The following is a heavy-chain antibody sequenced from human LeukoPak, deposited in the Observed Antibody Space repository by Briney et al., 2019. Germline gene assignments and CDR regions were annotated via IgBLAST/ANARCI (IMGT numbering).Heavy chain of an antibody. CDR1: GASISSGDYY. CDR2: IYYSGST. CDR3: ARAGINYGNYFDP. V-gene: IGHV4-30-4*08. Sequence: SETLSLTCTVSGASISSGDYYWSWIRQPPGKGLEWIGSIYYSGSTFHYNPSLKSRVAISIDTSKNQFSLSLSSVTAADTAVYYCARAGINYGNYFDPWGQGTLVTVSS. D-gene: IGHD3-10*01. J-gene: IGHJ5*02.